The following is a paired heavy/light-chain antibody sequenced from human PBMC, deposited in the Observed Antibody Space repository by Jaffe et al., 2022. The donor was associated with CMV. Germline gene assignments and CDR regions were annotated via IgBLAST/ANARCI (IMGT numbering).Light chain of an antibody. CDR2: GDS. CDR1: SFNIGAGYG. CDR3: QSYDNSLSASAV. J-gene: IGLJ3*02. V-gene: IGLV1-40*01. Sequence: QSVLTQPPSVSGAPGQRVTISCTGSSFNIGAGYGVHWYQQLPGAAPKLLIYGDSNRPSGVPDRFSGAKSGTSASLAITGLQADDEADYYCQSYDNSLSASAVFGGGTKLTVL.
Heavy chain of an antibody. CDR1: GASISSHY. Sequence: QVQLQESGPGLVKPSETLSLTCSVSGASISSHYWSWIRQPPGKGLEWIGYINSSGSTNKNPSLKSRVSMSIDTSQNHFSLKLTSVTAADTAVYFCTRIARDSFEIWGQGTMVTVSS. J-gene: IGHJ3*02. CDR3: TRIARDSFEI. CDR2: INSSGST. V-gene: IGHV4-59*11. D-gene: IGHD2-21*01.